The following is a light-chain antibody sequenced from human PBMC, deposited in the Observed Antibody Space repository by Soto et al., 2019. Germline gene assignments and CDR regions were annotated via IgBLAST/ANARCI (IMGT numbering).Light chain of an antibody. CDR3: NSYTSSSARV. Sequence: QSVLTQPASVSGSPGQSITISCTGTSIDVGGYNFVSWYQQHPGKAPKLIIYEVSHRPSGVSSRFSGSKSGNTASLTISGLQAEDDADYYCNSYTSSSARVFGGGTKLTVL. J-gene: IGLJ3*02. CDR2: EVS. V-gene: IGLV2-14*01. CDR1: SIDVGGYNF.